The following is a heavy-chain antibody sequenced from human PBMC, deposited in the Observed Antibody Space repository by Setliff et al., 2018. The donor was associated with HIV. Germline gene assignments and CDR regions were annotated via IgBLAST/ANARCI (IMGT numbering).Heavy chain of an antibody. Sequence: ASVKVSCKASGYIFNNYGISWVRQAPGQGLEWMGWISAYNGNVKFAQTVQGRLTMTTDTSTNTAYMELGSLTSDDTAVYYCARDVGVPGRGNALEYWGQGIPVTVSS. V-gene: IGHV1-18*01. J-gene: IGHJ4*02. CDR3: ARDVGVPGRGNALEY. D-gene: IGHD3-10*01. CDR2: ISAYNGNV. CDR1: GYIFNNYG.